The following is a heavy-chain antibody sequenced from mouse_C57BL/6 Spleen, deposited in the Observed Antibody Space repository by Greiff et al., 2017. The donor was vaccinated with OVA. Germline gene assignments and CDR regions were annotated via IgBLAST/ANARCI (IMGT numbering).Heavy chain of an antibody. D-gene: IGHD2-2*01. CDR2: INPNNGGT. J-gene: IGHJ2*01. CDR3: ARYGYDGGVYVDY. Sequence: VQLQQSGPELVKPGASVKISCKASGYTFTDYYMNWVKQSHGKSLEWIGDINPNNGGTSYNQKFKGKATLTVDKSSSTAYMELRSLTSEDSAVYYCARYGYDGGVYVDYWGQGTTLTVAS. V-gene: IGHV1-26*01. CDR1: GYTFTDYY.